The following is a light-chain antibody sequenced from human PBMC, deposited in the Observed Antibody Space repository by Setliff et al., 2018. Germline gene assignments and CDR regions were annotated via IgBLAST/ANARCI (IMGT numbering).Light chain of an antibody. CDR2: EVN. J-gene: IGLJ1*01. V-gene: IGLV2-14*01. CDR3: CSFTTSATFV. CDR1: SSDVGGYNY. Sequence: QSALTQPASVSGSPGQSITISCTGTSSDVGGYNYVSWYQQHPDKSPKLILYEVNNRPSGISNRFFGSKSGNTASLTISGLQAGDEADYYCCSFTTSATFVFGPGTKGTVL.